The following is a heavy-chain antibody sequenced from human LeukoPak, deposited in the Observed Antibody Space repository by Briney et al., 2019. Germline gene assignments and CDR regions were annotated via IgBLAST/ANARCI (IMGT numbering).Heavy chain of an antibody. J-gene: IGHJ5*02. Sequence: SRTLSLTCTVSGGSISSGGYYWSWIRQHPGKGLEWIGYIYYSGSTYYNPSLKSRVTISVDTSKNQFSLKLSSVTAADTAVYYCARVKGVGVPAASNWFDPWGQGTLVTASS. CDR3: ARVKGVGVPAASNWFDP. CDR2: IYYSGST. D-gene: IGHD2-2*01. V-gene: IGHV4-31*03. CDR1: GGSISSGGYY.